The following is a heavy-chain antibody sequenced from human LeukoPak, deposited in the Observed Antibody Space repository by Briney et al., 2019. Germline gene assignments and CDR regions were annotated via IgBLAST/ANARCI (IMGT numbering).Heavy chain of an antibody. V-gene: IGHV3-11*04. Sequence: LSLTCAVYGGSFSGYYWIWIRQSPGKGLEWVSAMSGSGGRTYYADFVKGRFTISRDNAKNTLYLQMNSLRAEDTAVYYCARDFMYNVNCAGCWGQGTLVTVSS. J-gene: IGHJ4*02. CDR3: ARDFMYNVNCAGC. CDR1: GGSFSGYY. D-gene: IGHD1-14*01. CDR2: MSGSGGRT.